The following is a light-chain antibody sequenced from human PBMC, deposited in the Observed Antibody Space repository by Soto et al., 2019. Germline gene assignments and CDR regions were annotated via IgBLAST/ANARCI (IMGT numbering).Light chain of an antibody. CDR3: SSYSGSSTSVL. CDR2: DVN. CDR1: STDVAIYNY. Sequence: QSALAQPASVSGSPGQTITISCSGTSTDVAIYNYVSWYQQHPGKAPKLILYDVNNRPSGVSNRFSGSKSGNTASLTISGLQAEDEADYYCSSYSGSSTSVLFGGGTQLTV. V-gene: IGLV2-14*03. J-gene: IGLJ2*01.